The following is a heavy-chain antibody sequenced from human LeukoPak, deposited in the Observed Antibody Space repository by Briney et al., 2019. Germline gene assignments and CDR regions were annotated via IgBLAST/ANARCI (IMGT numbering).Heavy chain of an antibody. CDR2: INHSGST. J-gene: IGHJ2*01. Sequence: PSETMSLTCAVYGGSFSGYYWSWIRQPPGKGLQWIGEINHSGSTNYNPSLKSRVTISVDTSKNQFSLRLSSVTAADTAVYYCARSGSGSYYWYFDLWGRGTLVTVSS. CDR1: GGSFSGYY. D-gene: IGHD3-10*01. CDR3: ARSGSGSYYWYFDL. V-gene: IGHV4-34*01.